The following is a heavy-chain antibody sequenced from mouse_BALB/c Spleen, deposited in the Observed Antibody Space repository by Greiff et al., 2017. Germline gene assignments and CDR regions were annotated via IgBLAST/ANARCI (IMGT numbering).Heavy chain of an antibody. J-gene: IGHJ4*01. CDR2: ISDGGSYT. V-gene: IGHV5-4*02. CDR3: ARGRSYMDY. CDR1: GFTFSDYY. Sequence: EVKLMESGGGLVKPGGSLKLSCAASGFTFSDYYMYWVRQTPEKRLEWVATISDGGSYTYYPDSVKGRFTISRDNAKNNLYLQMRSLKSEDTAMYYCARGRSYMDYWGQGTSVTVSS.